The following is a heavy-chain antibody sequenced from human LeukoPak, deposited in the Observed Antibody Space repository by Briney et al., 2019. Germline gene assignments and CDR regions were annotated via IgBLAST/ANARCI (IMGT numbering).Heavy chain of an antibody. Sequence: VASVKVSCKASGYTFTSYGISWVRQAPGQGLEWMGWISAYNGNTNYAQKLQGRVTMTTDTSTSTAYMELRSLRSDDTAVYYCARVSRHCSSTSCYNDYYYYMDVWGKGTTVTVSS. CDR3: ARVSRHCSSTSCYNDYYYYMDV. V-gene: IGHV1-18*01. D-gene: IGHD2-2*02. J-gene: IGHJ6*03. CDR2: ISAYNGNT. CDR1: GYTFTSYG.